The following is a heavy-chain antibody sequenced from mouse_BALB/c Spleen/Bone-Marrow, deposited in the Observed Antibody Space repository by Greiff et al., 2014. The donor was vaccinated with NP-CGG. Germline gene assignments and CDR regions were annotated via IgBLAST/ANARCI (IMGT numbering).Heavy chain of an antibody. D-gene: IGHD2-3*01. CDR2: IDPANGNT. CDR1: GFNIKDTY. J-gene: IGHJ4*01. Sequence: VQLQQPGAELVKPGASVKLSCTASGFNIKDTYMHWVKQRPEQGLEWIGRIDPANGNTKYDPKFQCKATITADTSSNTAYLQLSSLTSEDTAVYYCARNGYYVYYYAMDYWGQGTSVTVSS. V-gene: IGHV14-3*02. CDR3: ARNGYYVYYYAMDY.